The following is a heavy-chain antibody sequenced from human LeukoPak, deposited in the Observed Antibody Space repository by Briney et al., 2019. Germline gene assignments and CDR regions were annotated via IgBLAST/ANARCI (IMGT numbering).Heavy chain of an antibody. Sequence: PGGSLRLSCAASGFTFSSYGMHWVRQAPGKGLEWVAVIWYDGSNKYYADSVKGRFAISRDNSKNTLYLQMNSLRAEDTAVYYCARIGTPDWYFDLWGRGTLVTVSS. D-gene: IGHD2-21*01. CDR1: GFTFSSYG. CDR3: ARIGTPDWYFDL. CDR2: IWYDGSNK. J-gene: IGHJ2*01. V-gene: IGHV3-33*08.